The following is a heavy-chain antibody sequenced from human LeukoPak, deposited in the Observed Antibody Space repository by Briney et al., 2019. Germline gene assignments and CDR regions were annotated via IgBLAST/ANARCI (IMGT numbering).Heavy chain of an antibody. CDR3: SRLEDTSPIEVALDI. J-gene: IGHJ3*02. CDR1: GFTLSGSV. CDR2: IRSKRNNYAT. V-gene: IGHV3-73*01. Sequence: GGSLKLSCAGSGFTLSGSVIHWVRQAAGKGLEWVGRIRSKRNNYATAYAASVKGRFTISRDDSKNTVYLHMDSLKTEDTALYYCSRLEDTSPIEVALDIWGQGTVATVSS. D-gene: IGHD2-2*01.